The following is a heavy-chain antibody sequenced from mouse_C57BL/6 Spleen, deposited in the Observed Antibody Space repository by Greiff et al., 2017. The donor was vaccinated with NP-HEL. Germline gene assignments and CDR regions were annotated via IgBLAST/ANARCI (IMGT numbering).Heavy chain of an antibody. CDR3: ARGSDGYGWYFDV. CDR2: INPGSGGT. CDR1: GYAFTNYL. Sequence: QVQLQQSGAELVRPGTSVKVSCKASGYAFTNYLIEWVKQRPGQGLEWIGVINPGSGGTNYNEKFKGKATLTADKSSSTAYMQLSSLTSEDSAVYFCARGSDGYGWYFDVWGTGTTVTVSS. J-gene: IGHJ1*03. D-gene: IGHD2-2*01. V-gene: IGHV1-54*01.